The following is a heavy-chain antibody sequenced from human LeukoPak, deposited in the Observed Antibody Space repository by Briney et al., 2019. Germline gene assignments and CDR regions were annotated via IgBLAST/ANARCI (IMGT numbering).Heavy chain of an antibody. CDR3: ARGADIVVVPAAMGDNWFDP. V-gene: IGHV4-34*01. D-gene: IGHD2-2*01. CDR1: GGSFSGYY. Sequence: SETLSLTCAVYGGSFSGYYWSWISQPPGKGLEWIGEINHSGSTNYNPSLKSRVTISVDTSKNQFSLKLSSVTAADTAVYYCARGADIVVVPAAMGDNWFDPWGQGTLVTVSS. J-gene: IGHJ5*02. CDR2: INHSGST.